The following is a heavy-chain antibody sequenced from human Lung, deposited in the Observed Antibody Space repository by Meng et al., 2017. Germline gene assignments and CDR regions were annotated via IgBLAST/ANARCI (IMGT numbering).Heavy chain of an antibody. CDR3: ARGRRNEPLFDY. Sequence: QVQLVQSGAAVKKPGSSVQVACKTSGGSFSTHTFSWVRQAPGQGLEWMGGLIAVFDKTKAAPRFQDRVTFTADESTSTAYMELSSLTFDDTAVYFCARGRRNEPLFDYWGQGTLVTVSS. CDR2: LIAVFDKT. D-gene: IGHD1-14*01. V-gene: IGHV1-69*13. CDR1: GGSFSTHT. J-gene: IGHJ4*02.